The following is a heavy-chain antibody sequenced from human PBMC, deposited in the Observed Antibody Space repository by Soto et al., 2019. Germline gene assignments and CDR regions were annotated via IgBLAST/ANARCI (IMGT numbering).Heavy chain of an antibody. D-gene: IGHD6-13*01. CDR1: GGSFSGYY. J-gene: IGHJ4*02. CDR2: INHSGST. V-gene: IGHV4-34*01. CDR3: ARGGRYSSRY. Sequence: QVQLQQWGAGLLKPSETLSLTCAVYGGSFSGYYWSWIRQPPGKGLEWIGEINHSGSTNYNPSLKSRVTISVDTSKNQFSLKLSSVTAADTAVYHCARGGRYSSRYWGQGTLVTVSS.